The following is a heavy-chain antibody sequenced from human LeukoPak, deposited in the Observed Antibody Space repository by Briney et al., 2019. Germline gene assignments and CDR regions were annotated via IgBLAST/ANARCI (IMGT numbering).Heavy chain of an antibody. CDR1: GFTFSSYA. Sequence: GGSLRLSCAASGFTFSSYAMHWVRQALGKGLEWVAVISYDGSNKYYADSVKGRFTISRDNSKDTLYLQMNSLRAEDTAVYYCAREQDTAMVKDYWGQGTLVTVSS. CDR3: AREQDTAMVKDY. D-gene: IGHD5-18*01. V-gene: IGHV3-30*01. CDR2: ISYDGSNK. J-gene: IGHJ4*02.